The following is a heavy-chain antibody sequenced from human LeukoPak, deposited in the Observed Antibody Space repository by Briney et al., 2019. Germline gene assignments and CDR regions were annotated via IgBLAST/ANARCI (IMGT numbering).Heavy chain of an antibody. V-gene: IGHV4-34*01. CDR2: INHSGST. Sequence: SETLSLTCAVYGGSFSGYYWSWIRQPPGKGLERIGEINHSGSTNYNPSLKSRVTISVDTSKNQFSLKLSSVTAADTAVYYCARGRGAVAGIDYWGQGTLVTVSS. CDR1: GGSFSGYY. D-gene: IGHD6-19*01. J-gene: IGHJ4*02. CDR3: ARGRGAVAGIDY.